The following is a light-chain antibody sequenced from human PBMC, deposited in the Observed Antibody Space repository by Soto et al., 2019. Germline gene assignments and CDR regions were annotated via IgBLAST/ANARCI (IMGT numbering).Light chain of an antibody. CDR2: GVS. Sequence: QSALTQPPSASASPGQSVTITCTGTSSDGGDYNFVSWYQPHPGKPPKLMIYGVSERPSGVPDRFSGSKSGNTASLTVSGLQAEDEADYYCSSYAGSNLVVFGGGTQLTVL. V-gene: IGLV2-8*01. CDR3: SSYAGSNLVV. J-gene: IGLJ2*01. CDR1: SSDGGDYNF.